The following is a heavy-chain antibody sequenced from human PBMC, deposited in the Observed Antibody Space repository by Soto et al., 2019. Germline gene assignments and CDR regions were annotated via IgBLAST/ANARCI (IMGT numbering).Heavy chain of an antibody. J-gene: IGHJ3*02. Sequence: SETLSLTCTVSGGSISSGDYYWSWIRQPPGKGLEWIGYIYYTGSTNYSPSLKSRVTISLDTSKNQFSLKLRSVTATDTAIYYCARANYFDIWGQGTMVTVSS. V-gene: IGHV4-30-4*02. CDR3: ARANYFDI. D-gene: IGHD2-8*01. CDR1: GGSISSGDYY. CDR2: IYYTGST.